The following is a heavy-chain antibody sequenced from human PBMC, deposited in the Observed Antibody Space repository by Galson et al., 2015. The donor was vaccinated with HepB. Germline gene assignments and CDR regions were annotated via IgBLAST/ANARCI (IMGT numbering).Heavy chain of an antibody. V-gene: IGHV1-69*13. CDR2: IIPIFGTA. J-gene: IGHJ2*01. CDR1: GGTFSSYA. D-gene: IGHD6-19*01. CDR3: AREARGSGYFGL. Sequence: SVKVSCKASGGTFSSYAISWVRQAPGQGLDWMGGIIPIFGTANYAQKFQGRVTITADESTSTAYMELSSLRSEDTAVYYCAREARGSGYFGLWGRGTLVTISS.